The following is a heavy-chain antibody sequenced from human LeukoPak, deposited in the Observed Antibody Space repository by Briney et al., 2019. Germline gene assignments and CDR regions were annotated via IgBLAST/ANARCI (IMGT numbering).Heavy chain of an antibody. V-gene: IGHV1-46*01. J-gene: IGHJ6*03. CDR2: INPSGGST. Sequence: GASVKVSCKASGYTFTSYYMHWVRQAPGQGLEWMGIINPSGGSTSYAQKFQGRVTMTRDTSTSTVYMELSSLRSEDTAVYYCARDASYNCFVRYYYMDVWGKGTTVTVSS. D-gene: IGHD5-24*01. CDR3: ARDASYNCFVRYYYMDV. CDR1: GYTFTSYY.